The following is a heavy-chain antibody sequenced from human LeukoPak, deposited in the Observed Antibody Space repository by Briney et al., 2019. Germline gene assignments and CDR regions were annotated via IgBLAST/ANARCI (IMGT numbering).Heavy chain of an antibody. CDR2: ISYDGSNK. Sequence: GGSLRLSCAASGFTFSSYAMHRVRQAPGKGLEWVAVISYDGSNKYYADSVKGRFTISRDNSKNTLYLQMNSLRAEDTAVYYCARDGNSAIAAAGSPPDYYYGMDVWGKGTTVTVSS. CDR1: GFTFSSYA. CDR3: ARDGNSAIAAAGSPPDYYYGMDV. J-gene: IGHJ6*04. D-gene: IGHD6-13*01. V-gene: IGHV3-30*04.